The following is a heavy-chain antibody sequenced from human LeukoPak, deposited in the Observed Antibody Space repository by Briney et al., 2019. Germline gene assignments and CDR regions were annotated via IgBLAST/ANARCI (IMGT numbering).Heavy chain of an antibody. CDR2: ISSSSSYI. Sequence: GGSLRLSCAASGFTFSSYSMNWVRQAPGKGLEWVSSISSSSSYIYYADSVKGRFTISRDNAKNSLYLQMNSLRAEDTAVYYCARDDIAVAGIRGYYYMDVWGKGTTVTVSS. CDR1: GFTFSSYS. D-gene: IGHD6-19*01. CDR3: ARDDIAVAGIRGYYYMDV. J-gene: IGHJ6*03. V-gene: IGHV3-21*01.